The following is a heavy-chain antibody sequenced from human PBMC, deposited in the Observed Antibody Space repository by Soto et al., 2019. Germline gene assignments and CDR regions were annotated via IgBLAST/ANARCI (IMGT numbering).Heavy chain of an antibody. J-gene: IGHJ6*02. Sequence: QVRLQESGPGLVKPSETLSLTCTVSGGSISRYYWSWIRQPPGKGLEWIGYLYNAGSTIYNPSLKSRVTIAVDMSQNQFSLNLNYVTAADTAVYYCARDLWGYCGTDCYPLDVWGQVTTVTVSS. CDR1: GGSISRYY. CDR2: LYNAGST. V-gene: IGHV4-59*01. D-gene: IGHD2-21*02. CDR3: ARDLWGYCGTDCYPLDV.